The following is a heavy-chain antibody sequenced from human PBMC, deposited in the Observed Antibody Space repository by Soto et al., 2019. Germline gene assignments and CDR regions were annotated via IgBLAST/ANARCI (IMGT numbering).Heavy chain of an antibody. Sequence: HPGGSLRLSCGASGFTFSSYAMIWVRQAPGKGLEWVSAISGSGGSTYYADSVKGRFTISRDNSKNTLYLQMNSLRAEDTAVYYCAKESSYYYDSSGYYPFDYWGQGTLVTVSS. CDR1: GFTFSSYA. CDR2: ISGSGGST. D-gene: IGHD3-22*01. J-gene: IGHJ4*02. CDR3: AKESSYYYDSSGYYPFDY. V-gene: IGHV3-23*01.